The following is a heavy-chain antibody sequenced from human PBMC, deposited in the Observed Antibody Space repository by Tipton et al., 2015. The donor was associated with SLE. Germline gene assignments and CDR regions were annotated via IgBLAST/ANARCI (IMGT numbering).Heavy chain of an antibody. CDR3: ARMRYCSGGSCYDDAFDI. D-gene: IGHD2-15*01. J-gene: IGHJ3*02. V-gene: IGHV3-11*01. CDR1: GFTFSDYY. Sequence: GSLRLSCAASGFTFSDYYMSWIRQAPGKGLEWVSYISSSGSTIYYADSVKGRFTISRDNAKNSLYLQMNSLRAEDTAVYYCARMRYCSGGSCYDDAFDIWGQGTMVTVSS. CDR2: ISSSGSTI.